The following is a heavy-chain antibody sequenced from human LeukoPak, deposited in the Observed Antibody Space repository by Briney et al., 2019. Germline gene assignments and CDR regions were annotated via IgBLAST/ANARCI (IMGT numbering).Heavy chain of an antibody. J-gene: IGHJ3*02. V-gene: IGHV4-39*01. CDR1: GGSISSSRYY. CDR3: ARQGVVITHAFDI. CDR2: IYYSGST. Sequence: SETLSLTCTVAGGSISSSRYYWGWIRDPPGKGLEGIGSIYYSGSTYYNPSLKSRVTISVDTSKNQFSLKLSSVTAADTAVYYCARQGVVITHAFDIWGQGTMVTVSS. D-gene: IGHD3-22*01.